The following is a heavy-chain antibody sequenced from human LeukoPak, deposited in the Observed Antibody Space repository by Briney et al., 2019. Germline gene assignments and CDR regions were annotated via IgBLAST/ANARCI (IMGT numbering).Heavy chain of an antibody. CDR1: GYTFTSYG. Sequence: ASVKVSCKASGYTFTSYGISRVRQAPGQGLEWMGWIGAYNGNTNYAQKLQGRVTMTTDTSTSTAYMELRSLRSDDTAVYYCARNYYYGSGSPRAFDIWGQGTMVTVSS. D-gene: IGHD3-10*01. V-gene: IGHV1-18*01. CDR2: IGAYNGNT. J-gene: IGHJ3*02. CDR3: ARNYYYGSGSPRAFDI.